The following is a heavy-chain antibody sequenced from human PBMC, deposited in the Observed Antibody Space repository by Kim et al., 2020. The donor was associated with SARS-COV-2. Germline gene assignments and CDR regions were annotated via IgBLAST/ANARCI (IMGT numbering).Heavy chain of an antibody. V-gene: IGHV3-74*01. CDR1: GFTFSIYW. D-gene: IGHD6-13*01. Sequence: GGSLRLSCAGSGFTFSIYWMHWVRQPPGKGLMCVSRIRSDGGDTNYVDSVKCRFTISRANAKNTLYLQMNSLRAEDTAVYYCVRAATGLGDALDVWGQGT. CDR2: IRSDGGDT. CDR3: VRAATGLGDALDV. J-gene: IGHJ3*01.